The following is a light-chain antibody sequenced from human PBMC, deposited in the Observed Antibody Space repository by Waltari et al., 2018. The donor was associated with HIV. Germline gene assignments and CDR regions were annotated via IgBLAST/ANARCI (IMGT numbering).Light chain of an antibody. CDR2: KAS. V-gene: IGKV1-5*03. J-gene: IGKJ4*01. CDR3: QQRSNWPPGLT. Sequence: DIQMTQSPSTLSASVGDRVTITCRASQSISSWLAWYQQKPGKAPKLPIYKASSLDSGIPARFSGSGSGTDFTLTISSLEPEDFAVYYCQQRSNWPPGLTFGGGTKVEIK. CDR1: QSISSW.